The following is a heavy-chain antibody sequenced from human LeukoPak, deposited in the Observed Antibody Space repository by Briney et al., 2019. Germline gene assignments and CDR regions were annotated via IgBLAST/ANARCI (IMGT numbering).Heavy chain of an antibody. CDR1: GFTFSSYW. CDR2: INSEGSST. J-gene: IGHJ3*02. V-gene: IGHV3-74*01. CDR3: ARDLRRYYDRSGYYDAFDI. Sequence: PGGSLRLSCAASGFTFSSYWMHWVRQAPGKGLVWVSRINSEGSSTSYADSVKGRFTISRDNAKNTLYLQMNSLRAEDTAVYYCARDLRRYYDRSGYYDAFDIWGQGTMVTVSS. D-gene: IGHD3-22*01.